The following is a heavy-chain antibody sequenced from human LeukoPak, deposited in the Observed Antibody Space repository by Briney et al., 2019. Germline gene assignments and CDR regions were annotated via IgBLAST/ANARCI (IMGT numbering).Heavy chain of an antibody. J-gene: IGHJ4*02. CDR1: GFTFSNAW. CDR2: ISSSGSTI. D-gene: IGHD3-22*01. Sequence: GGSLRLSCVASGFTFSNAWVTWVRQAPGKGLEWVSYISSSGSTIYYADSVKGRFTISRDNAKNSLYLQMNSLRAEDTAVYYCARDRRYYDSSGYSPGDYWGQGTLVTVSS. V-gene: IGHV3-11*01. CDR3: ARDRRYYDSSGYSPGDY.